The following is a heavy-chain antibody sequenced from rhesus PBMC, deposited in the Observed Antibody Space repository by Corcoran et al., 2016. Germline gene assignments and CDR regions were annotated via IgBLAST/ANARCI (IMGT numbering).Heavy chain of an antibody. Sequence: QVQLQESGPGLVKPSETLSLTCAVSGGSISGGYYWGWIRQHPGKGLEWIGNIYGHSARPYYNPSLTDRVTIAKDTSKNQFSLQLSSVTAADTAVYYCARNPPRSDYFDYWGQGVLVTVSS. V-gene: IGHV4S7*01. D-gene: IGHD3-22*01. CDR1: GGSISGGYY. J-gene: IGHJ4*01. CDR2: IYGHSARP. CDR3: ARNPPRSDYFDY.